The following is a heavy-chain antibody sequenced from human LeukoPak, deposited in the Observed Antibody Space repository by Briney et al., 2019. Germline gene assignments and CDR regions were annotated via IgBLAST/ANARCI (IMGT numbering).Heavy chain of an antibody. CDR2: ITASGTAM. D-gene: IGHD1-26*01. J-gene: IGHJ4*02. Sequence: GGSLRLSCAASGFTFSSYSMNWVRQAPGKGLEWVSHITASGTAMFYADSVKGRFTISRGNAKNSLYLQMNSLRDEDTAVYYCASSGSYRFDYWGQGTLVTVSS. CDR3: ASSGSYRFDY. CDR1: GFTFSSYS. V-gene: IGHV3-48*02.